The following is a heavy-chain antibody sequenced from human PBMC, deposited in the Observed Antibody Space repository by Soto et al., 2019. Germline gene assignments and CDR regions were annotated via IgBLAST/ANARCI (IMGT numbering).Heavy chain of an antibody. V-gene: IGHV3-48*02. CDR3: ARESERGPVVVTAIPAFDI. Sequence: GGSLRLSCAASGFTFSSYSMNWVRQAPGKGLEWVSYISSSSTIYYVDSVKGRFTISRDNAKNSLYLQMNSLRDEDTAVYYCARESERGPVVVTAIPAFDIWGQGTMVTVSS. D-gene: IGHD2-21*02. CDR1: GFTFSSYS. CDR2: ISSSSTI. J-gene: IGHJ3*02.